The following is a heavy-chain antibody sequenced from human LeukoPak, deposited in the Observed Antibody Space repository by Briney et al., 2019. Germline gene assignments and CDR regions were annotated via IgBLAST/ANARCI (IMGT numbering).Heavy chain of an antibody. CDR3: ARDRGLVPYNWFDP. D-gene: IGHD6-13*01. CDR1: GFTFSSYS. V-gene: IGHV3-21*01. J-gene: IGHJ5*02. Sequence: GGSLRLSCAASGFTFSSYSMNWVRRAPGKGLEWVSSISSISSYIYYADSVKGRFTISRDNAKNSLYLQMNSLRAEDTAVYYCARDRGLVPYNWFDPWGQGTLVTVSS. CDR2: ISSISSYI.